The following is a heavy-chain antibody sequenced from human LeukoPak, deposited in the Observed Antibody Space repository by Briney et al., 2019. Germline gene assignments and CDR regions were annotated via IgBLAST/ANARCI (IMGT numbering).Heavy chain of an antibody. D-gene: IGHD4-17*01. CDR1: GFTFSTYG. Sequence: PGGSLRLSCAASGFTFSTYGMSWVRQAPGKGLEWVSAISGSGGSTYYADSVKGRFTISRDNSKNTLYLQMNSLRAEDTAVYYCAKTVHGAYDYWGQGTLVTVSS. J-gene: IGHJ4*02. CDR2: ISGSGGST. V-gene: IGHV3-23*01. CDR3: AKTVHGAYDY.